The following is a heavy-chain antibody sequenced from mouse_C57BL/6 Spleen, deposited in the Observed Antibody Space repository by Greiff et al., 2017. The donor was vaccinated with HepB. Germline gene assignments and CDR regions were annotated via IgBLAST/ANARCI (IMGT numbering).Heavy chain of an antibody. D-gene: IGHD2-4*01. CDR1: GYAFSSSW. J-gene: IGHJ4*01. Sequence: QVQLQQSGPELVKPGASVKISCKASGYAFSSSWMNWVKQRPGKGLEWIGRIYPGDGDTNYNGKFKGKATLTADKSSSTAYMQLSSLTSEDSAVYFCARDYDYDGGVYYAMDYWGQGTSVTVSS. V-gene: IGHV1-82*01. CDR2: IYPGDGDT. CDR3: ARDYDYDGGVYYAMDY.